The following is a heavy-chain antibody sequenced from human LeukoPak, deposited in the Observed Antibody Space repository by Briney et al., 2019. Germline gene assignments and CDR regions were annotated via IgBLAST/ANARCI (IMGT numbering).Heavy chain of an antibody. J-gene: IGHJ3*01. V-gene: IGHV4-39*01. CDR1: GGSISSTSYY. CDR2: IYYSGST. D-gene: IGHD3-22*01. CDR3: AKAGVRYFDSSGLYAFDF. Sequence: SETLSLTCAVSGGSISSTSYYWAWIRQPLGKGLEWIGTIYYSGSTYHNPSLKSRVTLSVDTSRNQFSLRLSSVDAADTAVYYCAKAGVRYFDSSGLYAFDFWGQGTTVTVSS.